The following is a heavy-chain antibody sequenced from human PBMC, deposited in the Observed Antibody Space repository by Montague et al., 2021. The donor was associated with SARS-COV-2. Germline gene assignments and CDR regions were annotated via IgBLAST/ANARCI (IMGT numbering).Heavy chain of an antibody. D-gene: IGHD2-15*01. V-gene: IGHV4-59*08. Sequence: SETLSLTCTVSGGSISSYYWSWIRQPPGKGLEWIGYIYYSGSTNYNPSLKSRVTISVDTSKNQFSLKLSSVTAADTAVYYCARHPIGSFPRYGMDVWGQGTKGTGSS. J-gene: IGHJ6*02. CDR3: ARHPIGSFPRYGMDV. CDR1: GGSISSYY. CDR2: IYYSGST.